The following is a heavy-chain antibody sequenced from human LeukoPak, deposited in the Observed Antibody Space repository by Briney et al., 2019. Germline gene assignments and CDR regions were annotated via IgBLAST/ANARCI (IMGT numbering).Heavy chain of an antibody. CDR1: GFTFSSYW. Sequence: PGGSLRLSCEASGFTFSSYWMHWVRQAPVKGLVWVSRINSDGSSTSYADSVKGRFTISRDNSKNTLYLQMNSLRAEDTAVYYCARGASSGLCYFDLWGRGTLVTVSS. J-gene: IGHJ2*01. CDR3: ARGASSGLCYFDL. V-gene: IGHV3-74*01. CDR2: INSDGSST.